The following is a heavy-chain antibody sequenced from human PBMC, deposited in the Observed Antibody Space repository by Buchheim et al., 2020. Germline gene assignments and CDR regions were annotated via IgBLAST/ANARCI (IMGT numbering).Heavy chain of an antibody. D-gene: IGHD3-3*01. CDR2: ISNSGSYT. J-gene: IGHJ4*02. Sequence: QVQLVESGGGLVKPGGSLRLSCTPSGFTFSDYYMSWIRQAPGKGLEWISCISNSGSYTYYADSVKGRFTVSRDRAKNSLELQMDSLRAEDTAVYYCARSHDFWSGYYFDSWGQG. V-gene: IGHV3-11*06. CDR3: ARSHDFWSGYYFDS. CDR1: GFTFSDYY.